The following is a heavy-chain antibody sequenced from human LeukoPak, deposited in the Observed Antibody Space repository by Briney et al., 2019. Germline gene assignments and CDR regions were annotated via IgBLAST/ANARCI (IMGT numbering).Heavy chain of an antibody. CDR2: ISSSGTNI. V-gene: IGHV3-21*01. CDR3: ARDMPRVAFWEWLSSGFDY. J-gene: IGHJ4*02. CDR1: GFSFSTYT. D-gene: IGHD3-3*02. Sequence: PGGSLRLTCAASGFSFSTYTMNWVRQAPGRGLEGVSSISSSGTNIYYADSVKGGFTISRDNAKNSLYVQMNNLRAEDTAVYYCARDMPRVAFWEWLSSGFDYWGQGTLASVSS.